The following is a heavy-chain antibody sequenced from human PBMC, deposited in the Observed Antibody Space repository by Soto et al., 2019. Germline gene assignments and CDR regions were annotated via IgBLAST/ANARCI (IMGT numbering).Heavy chain of an antibody. CDR3: ARDPYGGYGDSYYFDY. D-gene: IGHD4-17*01. CDR1: GFTFSSYW. Sequence: PGGSLRLSCAASGFTFSSYWMSWVRQAPGKGLEWVANIKQDGSEKYYVDSVKGRFTISRDNAKNSLYLQMNSLRAEDTAVYYCARDPYGGYGDSYYFDYWGQGTLVTVSS. V-gene: IGHV3-7*01. J-gene: IGHJ4*02. CDR2: IKQDGSEK.